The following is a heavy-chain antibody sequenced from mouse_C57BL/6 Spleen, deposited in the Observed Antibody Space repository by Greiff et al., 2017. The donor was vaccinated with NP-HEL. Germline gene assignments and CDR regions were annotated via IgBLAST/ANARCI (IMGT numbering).Heavy chain of an antibody. CDR2: ISYDGSN. V-gene: IGHV3-6*01. CDR3: ARWSMDDGYFYYAMDY. Sequence: EESGPGLVKPSQSLSLTCSVTGYSITSGYYWNWIRQFPGNKLEWMGYISYDGSNNYNPSLKNRISITRDTSKNQFFLKLNSVTTEDTATYYCARWSMDDGYFYYAMDYWGQGTSVTVSS. J-gene: IGHJ4*01. D-gene: IGHD2-3*01. CDR1: GYSITSGYY.